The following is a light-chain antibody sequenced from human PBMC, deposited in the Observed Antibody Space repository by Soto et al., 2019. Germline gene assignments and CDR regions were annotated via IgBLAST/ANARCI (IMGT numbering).Light chain of an antibody. CDR1: NIGSKS. CDR3: QSYDNSLSGYVL. J-gene: IGLJ2*01. CDR2: DDS. V-gene: IGLV3-21*02. Sequence: SYELTQPPSVSVAPGQTARITCGGNNIGSKSVHWYQQKPGQAPVLVVYDDSDRPSGIPERFSGSNSGNTATLTISRVEAGDEADYYCQSYDNSLSGYVLFGGGTKLTVL.